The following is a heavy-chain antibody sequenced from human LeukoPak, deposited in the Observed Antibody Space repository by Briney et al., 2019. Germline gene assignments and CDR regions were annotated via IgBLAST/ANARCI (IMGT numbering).Heavy chain of an antibody. CDR1: GYSFTSYW. Sequence: GESLRISCKGSGYSFTSYWIGWVRQMPGKGLEWMGIIYPGDSDTRYSPSFQGQVTISADKSISTAYLQWSSLKASDTAMYYWARQYSGYDAIDYWGREPWSPSPQ. J-gene: IGHJ4*02. V-gene: IGHV5-51*01. CDR3: ARQYSGYDAIDY. D-gene: IGHD5-12*01. CDR2: IYPGDSDT.